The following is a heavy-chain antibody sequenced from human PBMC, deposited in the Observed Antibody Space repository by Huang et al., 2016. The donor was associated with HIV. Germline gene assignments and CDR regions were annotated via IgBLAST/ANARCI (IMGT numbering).Heavy chain of an antibody. D-gene: IGHD3-10*01. V-gene: IGHV4-39*01. J-gene: IGHJ6*03. CDR2: IYYKGSP. CDR3: ARHREGPVAYYSGWGSHLNYMDV. CDR1: GGSIRSSDYH. Sequence: QLLLQELGPGLVKPSEALALTCAVSGGSIRSSDYHWGWIRQPPGKGLEWIGSIYYKGSPHYRPSLKSRVTIAVDTSKNLFFLNLTSMTAADTAVYYCARHREGPVAYYSGWGSHLNYMDVWGRGRTVVVSS.